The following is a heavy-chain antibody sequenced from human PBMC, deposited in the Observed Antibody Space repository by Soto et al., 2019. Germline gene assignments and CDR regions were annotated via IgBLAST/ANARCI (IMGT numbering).Heavy chain of an antibody. CDR3: AREWGYYGSGSYYYYYGMDV. CDR2: INSDGSST. V-gene: IGHV3-74*01. D-gene: IGHD3-10*01. CDR1: GFTFSSYW. Sequence: PGGSLRLSCAASGFTFSSYWIHWVRQAPGKGLVWVSRINSDGSSTSYADSVKGRFTISRDNAKNTLYLQMNSLRAEDTAVYYCAREWGYYGSGSYYYYYGMDVWGQGTTVTVSS. J-gene: IGHJ6*02.